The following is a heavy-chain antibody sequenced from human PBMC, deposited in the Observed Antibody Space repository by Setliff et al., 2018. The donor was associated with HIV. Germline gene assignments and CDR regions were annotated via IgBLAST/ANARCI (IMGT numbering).Heavy chain of an antibody. CDR3: ARGYTNVEMSTTYYYYMDV. D-gene: IGHD1-1*01. Sequence: ASVKVSCKASGYNFNDHGITWVRQAPGQGLEWLGWMNPKNGHTTYAQKFQGRVSMLRDTSTGTAYMELTSLTSDDAGVYYCARGYTNVEMSTTYYYYMDVWGIGTAVTVSS. V-gene: IGHV1-8*02. CDR2: MNPKNGHT. J-gene: IGHJ6*03. CDR1: GYNFNDHG.